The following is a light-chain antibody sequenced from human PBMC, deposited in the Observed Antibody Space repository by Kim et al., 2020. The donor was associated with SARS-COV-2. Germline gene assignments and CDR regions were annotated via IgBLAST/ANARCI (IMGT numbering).Light chain of an antibody. CDR3: AAWDDSLKGYV. Sequence: QSVLTQPPSASGTPGQRVTISCSGSSSNIGSYTVNWYQQLPGTAPKLLIYSNSQRPSGVPDRFSGSKSGTSASLAISGLQSEDGADYYCAAWDDSLKGYVFGTGTKVTVL. CDR2: SNS. CDR1: SSNIGSYT. J-gene: IGLJ1*01. V-gene: IGLV1-44*01.